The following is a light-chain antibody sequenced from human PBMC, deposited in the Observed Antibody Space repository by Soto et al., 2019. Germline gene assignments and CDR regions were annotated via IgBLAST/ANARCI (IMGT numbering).Light chain of an antibody. CDR2: DAF. Sequence: EKVMTQSPATVSVSPGERATLSCRASESVKSRVAWYQQKPGQAPRLLIYDAFTRVIGIPARFSGSASATEFTLTNTNLQSEDFAAYHCHKYDDWPLTLAGGTKVDIK. CDR1: ESVKSR. V-gene: IGKV3-15*01. CDR3: HKYDDWPLT. J-gene: IGKJ4*01.